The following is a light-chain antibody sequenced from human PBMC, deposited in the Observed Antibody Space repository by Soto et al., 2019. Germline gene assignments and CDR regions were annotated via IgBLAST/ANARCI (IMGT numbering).Light chain of an antibody. V-gene: IGKV3-20*01. Sequence: EIVLTQSPGTLSLSPGERATLSCRVSQSVSSSYLAWYQQKPGQAPRLLTYGASSRATGIPDRFSGSGSGTDFTLTISRLEPEDFAVYYCHQYGSLYTFGQGTKLEMK. CDR1: QSVSSSY. CDR2: GAS. J-gene: IGKJ2*01. CDR3: HQYGSLYT.